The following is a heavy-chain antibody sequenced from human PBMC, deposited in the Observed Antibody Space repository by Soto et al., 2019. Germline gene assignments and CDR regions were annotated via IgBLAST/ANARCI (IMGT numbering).Heavy chain of an antibody. CDR1: GGSVSSGSYY. CDR2: IYYSGST. Sequence: SETLSLTCTVSGGSVSSGSYYWSWIRQPPGKGLEWIGYIYYSGSTNYNPSLKSRVTISVDTSKNQFSLKLSSVTAADTAVYYCARDGVAVRGVIITRVYYYGMDVWGQGTTVT. D-gene: IGHD3-10*01. J-gene: IGHJ6*02. V-gene: IGHV4-61*01. CDR3: ARDGVAVRGVIITRVYYYGMDV.